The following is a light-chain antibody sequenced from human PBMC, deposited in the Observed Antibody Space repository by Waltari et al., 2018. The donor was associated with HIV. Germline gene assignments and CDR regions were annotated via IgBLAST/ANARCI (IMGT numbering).Light chain of an antibody. CDR3: QAWDATTVL. V-gene: IGLV3-1*01. Sequence: SYELTQSPSVSVSPGQTAIITCSGYILGSNYVCWYQQKPGQSPVLVTYQDTKRPSGIPERFSGSKSGNTATLTISGTQALDEADYFCQAWDATTVLFGGGTKLTVL. J-gene: IGLJ2*01. CDR2: QDT. CDR1: ILGSNY.